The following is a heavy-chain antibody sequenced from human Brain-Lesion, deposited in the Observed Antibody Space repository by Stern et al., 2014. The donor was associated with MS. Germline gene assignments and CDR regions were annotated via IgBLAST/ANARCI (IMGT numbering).Heavy chain of an antibody. CDR1: GFTFSYHA. J-gene: IGHJ4*02. CDR3: ARGGAVTTSDYSLDY. V-gene: IGHV3-30*01. CDR2: ISYDGSDK. D-gene: IGHD4-17*01. Sequence: VQLVESGGGVVQPGRSLRLSCAASGFTFSYHAMHWVRQAPGKGLEWVALISYDGSDKNDADSVKGRFTLSRDNSRNTLYLQMNSLRVDATAVYYCARGGAVTTSDYSLDYWGQGILVPGSS.